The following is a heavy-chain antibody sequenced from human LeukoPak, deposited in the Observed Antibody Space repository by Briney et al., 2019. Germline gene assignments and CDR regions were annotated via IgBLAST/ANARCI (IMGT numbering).Heavy chain of an antibody. D-gene: IGHD2-2*01. CDR3: ARGAYCSSTSCYPYYYYGMDV. CDR1: GGSLSSGGYS. V-gene: IGHV4-30-2*01. CDR2: IYHSGST. Sequence: SETLSLTCAVSGGSLSSGGYSWRWLRQPPGTGLEWIGYIYHSGSTYYNPSLKSRVTISVDRSKNQFSLKLSSVTAADTAVYYCARGAYCSSTSCYPYYYYGMDVWGKGTTVTVSS. J-gene: IGHJ6*04.